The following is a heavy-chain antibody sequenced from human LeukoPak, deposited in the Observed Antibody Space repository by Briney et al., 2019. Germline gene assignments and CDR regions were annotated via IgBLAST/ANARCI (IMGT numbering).Heavy chain of an antibody. CDR3: ASRTPGGWYAY. Sequence: PSETLSLTCTVSGYSISSGYYWGWIRQPPGKGLEWIGSIYHSGSTYYNPSLKSRVTISVDTSKNQFSLKLSSVTAADTAVYYCASRTPGGWYAYWGQGTLVTVSS. J-gene: IGHJ4*02. D-gene: IGHD6-19*01. CDR2: IYHSGST. CDR1: GYSISSGYY. V-gene: IGHV4-38-2*02.